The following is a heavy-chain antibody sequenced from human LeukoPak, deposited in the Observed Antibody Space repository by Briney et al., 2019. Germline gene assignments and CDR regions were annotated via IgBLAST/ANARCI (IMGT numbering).Heavy chain of an antibody. Sequence: SETLSLTCSVSGASMSGYYWNLIRQSPGKGLEWIGYIYNSVSTNYIPSLKSRVTISVDTSTNQFSLNLTSVTATDTAVYYCARAREEPWLRTRKFLDLWGRGTLVTVSS. D-gene: IGHD6-19*01. CDR3: ARAREEPWLRTRKFLDL. CDR2: IYNSVST. V-gene: IGHV4-59*12. J-gene: IGHJ2*01. CDR1: GASMSGYY.